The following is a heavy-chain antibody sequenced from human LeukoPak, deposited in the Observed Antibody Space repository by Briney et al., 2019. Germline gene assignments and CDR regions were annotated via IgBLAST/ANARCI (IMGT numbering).Heavy chain of an antibody. D-gene: IGHD3-10*01. CDR3: ARDRDYGSGSYYKGDPFDY. J-gene: IGHJ4*02. Sequence: SGGSLRLSCAASGFTFSSYAMSWVRQAPGKGLEWVSAISGSGGSTYYADSVKGRFTISRDNSKNTLYLQMNSLRAEDTAVYYCARDRDYGSGSYYKGDPFDYWGQGTLVTVSS. CDR2: ISGSGGST. V-gene: IGHV3-23*01. CDR1: GFTFSSYA.